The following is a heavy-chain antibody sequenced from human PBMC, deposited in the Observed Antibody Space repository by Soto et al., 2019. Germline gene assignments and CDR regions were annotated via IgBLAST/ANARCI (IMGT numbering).Heavy chain of an antibody. CDR2: ISSSGGST. D-gene: IGHD3-3*01. CDR3: AESETYDFWSGYTAPAFDY. J-gene: IGHJ4*02. CDR1: GFTFSSYE. V-gene: IGHV3-48*03. Sequence: EVQLVESGGGLVQPGGSLRLSCAASGFTFSSYEMNWVRQAPGKGLEWVAYISSSGGSTYYADSVKGRFTISRDNSKNTLYRQMNRLRDEDTAVYYCAESETYDFWSGYTAPAFDYWGQGTLVTVSS.